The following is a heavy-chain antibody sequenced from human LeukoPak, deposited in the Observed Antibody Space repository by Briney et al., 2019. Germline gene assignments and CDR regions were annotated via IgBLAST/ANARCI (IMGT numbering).Heavy chain of an antibody. CDR1: GYTFTGYY. D-gene: IGHD3-3*01. Sequence: GASVKVPCKASGYTFTGYYMHWVRQAPGQGLEWMGWINPNSGGTNYAQKFQGRVTMTRDTSISTAYMELSRLRSDDTAVYYCARVPHYDFWSGYYFDYWGQGTLVTVSS. J-gene: IGHJ4*02. V-gene: IGHV1-2*02. CDR2: INPNSGGT. CDR3: ARVPHYDFWSGYYFDY.